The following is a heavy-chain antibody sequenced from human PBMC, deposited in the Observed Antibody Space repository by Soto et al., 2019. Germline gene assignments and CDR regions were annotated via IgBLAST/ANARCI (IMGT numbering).Heavy chain of an antibody. CDR1: GYTFFTYY. D-gene: IGHD5-12*01. CDR3: ARHHGPTTSENWFDP. CDR2: ISTYSGDT. V-gene: IGHV1-18*01. J-gene: IGHJ5*02. Sequence: DSVKVSCEASGYTFFTYYISWVLQAPGQGLEWMGWISTYSGDTKYAQKFQGRVTMTTDTSTTTAYLELRSLRSDDTAVYYCARHHGPTTSENWFDPWGQGTLVTVS.